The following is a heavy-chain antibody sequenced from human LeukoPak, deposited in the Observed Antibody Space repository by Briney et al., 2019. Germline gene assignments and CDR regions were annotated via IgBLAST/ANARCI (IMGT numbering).Heavy chain of an antibody. D-gene: IGHD7-27*01. J-gene: IGHJ4*02. CDR1: GFTFSNAW. CDR3: TTDSYLGGYFDY. V-gene: IGHV3-15*01. Sequence: PGGSLRLSCAASGFTFSNAWMSWVRQAPGKGLEWVGRIKSKTDGGTTDYAAPVKGRFTISRDDSKNTLYLQMNSLKTEDTDVYYCTTDSYLGGYFDYWGQGTLVTVSS. CDR2: IKSKTDGGTT.